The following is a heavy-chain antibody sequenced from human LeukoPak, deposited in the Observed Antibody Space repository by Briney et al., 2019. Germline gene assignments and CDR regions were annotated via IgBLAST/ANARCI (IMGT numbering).Heavy chain of an antibody. D-gene: IGHD6-13*01. V-gene: IGHV3-73*01. CDR1: GGNCIGCV. J-gene: IGHJ4*02. CDR2: SRSKADSYTT. Sequence: GATLRNCCAAAGGNCIGCVRRWIRKASGKGQEWLGRSRSKADSYTTAYAASVKGRFIVSRDDSKNTAYLQMNSLKTEDTAVYYCRAAADLNDYWGQGTLVTVSS. CDR3: RAAADLNDY.